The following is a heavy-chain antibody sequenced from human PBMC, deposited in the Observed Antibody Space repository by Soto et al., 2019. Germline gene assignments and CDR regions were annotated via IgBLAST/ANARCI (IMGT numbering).Heavy chain of an antibody. CDR1: GYTSTTFG. CDR2: ISVDNHNT. V-gene: IGHV1-18*04. Sequence: QVQLVQSGGEVKSPGASVKVSCKASGYTSTTFGISWVRQAPGQGLEWLGWISVDNHNTVYAQKFQGRVNMTTDTSTSTVYMEVRSLRSDDTAIYYCTKSIGAPGNARDYYYGMDVWGQGTTVTVSS. J-gene: IGHJ6*02. CDR3: TKSIGAPGNARDYYYGMDV. D-gene: IGHD1-1*01.